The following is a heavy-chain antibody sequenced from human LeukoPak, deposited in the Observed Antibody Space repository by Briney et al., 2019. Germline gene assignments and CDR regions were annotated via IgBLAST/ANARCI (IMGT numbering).Heavy chain of an antibody. CDR2: IVYDGSNK. V-gene: IGHV3-33*01. D-gene: IGHD2-21*01. Sequence: SLRPSCAPSGFTLSSDSMHRVRQAAGHGLGWVAVIVYDGSNKYYTDSVKGLFTISRDNSTNTLYLQMNSLRAEDTAVYYCARDQGDYRVFDYWGQGTLVTVYS. CDR1: GFTLSSDS. CDR3: ARDQGDYRVFDY. J-gene: IGHJ4*02.